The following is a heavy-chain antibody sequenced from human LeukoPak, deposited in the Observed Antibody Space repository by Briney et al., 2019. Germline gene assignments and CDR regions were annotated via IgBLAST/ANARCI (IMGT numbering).Heavy chain of an antibody. CDR2: ISDSGGST. Sequence: GGSLRLSCAASGFTFSSYAMSWVRQAPGKGLEWVSGISDSGGSTYYADSVKGRFTISRDNSKNTLYLQMNSLRAEDTAVYYCAREGYYYYGMDVWGQGTTVTVSS. V-gene: IGHV3-23*01. CDR3: AREGYYYYGMDV. J-gene: IGHJ6*02. CDR1: GFTFSSYA.